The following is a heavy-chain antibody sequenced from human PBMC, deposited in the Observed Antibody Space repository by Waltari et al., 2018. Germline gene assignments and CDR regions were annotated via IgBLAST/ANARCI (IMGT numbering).Heavy chain of an antibody. CDR1: GFTLSNYA. D-gene: IGHD6-25*01. V-gene: IGHV3-23*01. CDR2: SISGDPT. CDR3: ARGAERHDY. J-gene: IGHJ4*02. Sequence: EVQLLESGGGLVQPGGSLRLSCAVSGFTLSNYAINWVRQAPGEGVEWGASISGDPTYYATSAKGRFTISRDKSKNTVSLHMNGLRAEDTALYYCARGAERHDYWGQGTLVTVSS.